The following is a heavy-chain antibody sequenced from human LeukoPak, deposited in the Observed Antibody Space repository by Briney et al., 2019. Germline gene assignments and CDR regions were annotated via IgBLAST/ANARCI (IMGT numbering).Heavy chain of an antibody. J-gene: IGHJ6*02. V-gene: IGHV4-34*01. CDR3: ARVPLLVTTRGNGMDV. D-gene: IGHD5-18*01. CDR2: INHSGST. CDR1: GGSFSGYY. Sequence: KPSETLSLTCAVYGGSFSGYYWSWIRQPPGKGLEWIGEINHSGSTNYNPSLKSRVTISVDTSKNQFSLKLSSVTAADTAVYYCARVPLLVTTRGNGMDVWGQGTTVTVSS.